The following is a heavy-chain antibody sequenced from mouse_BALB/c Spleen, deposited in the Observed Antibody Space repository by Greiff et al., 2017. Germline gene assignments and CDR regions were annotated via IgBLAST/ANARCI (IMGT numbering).Heavy chain of an antibody. Sequence: EVQLQESGGGLVKPGGSLKLSCAASGFTFSDYYMYWVRQTPEKRLEWVATISDGGSYTYYPDSVKGRFTISRDNAKNNLYLQMSSLKSEDTAMYYCARGTTSDVFDYWGQGTTLTVSS. V-gene: IGHV5-4*02. CDR1: GFTFSDYY. CDR3: ARGTTSDVFDY. D-gene: IGHD2-14*01. CDR2: ISDGGSYT. J-gene: IGHJ2*01.